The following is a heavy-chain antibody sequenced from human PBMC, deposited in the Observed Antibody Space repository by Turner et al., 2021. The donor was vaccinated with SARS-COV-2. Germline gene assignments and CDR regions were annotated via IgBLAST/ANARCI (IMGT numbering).Heavy chain of an antibody. J-gene: IGHJ5*02. CDR1: GGSFSGYY. D-gene: IGHD3-9*01. CDR3: ARSWGGILTGYSFDP. CDR2: IYHSGST. V-gene: IGHV4-34*01. Sequence: QVQLQQWGAGLLKPSETLSLTCGVYGGSFSGYYWSWIRQPPGKGLEWIGEIYHSGSTNYNPSLKGRVTISVDTSKNQFSLKLSSVTAADTAVYYCARSWGGILTGYSFDPWGQGTLVTVSS.